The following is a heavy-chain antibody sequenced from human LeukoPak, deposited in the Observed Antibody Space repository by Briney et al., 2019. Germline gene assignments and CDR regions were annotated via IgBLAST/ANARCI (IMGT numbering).Heavy chain of an antibody. D-gene: IGHD2-15*01. Sequence: ASVKVSCKASGYTFTSYGISWVRQAPGQGLEWMGWISAYNGNTNYAQKLQGRVTMTTDTSTSTAYMELRSLRSDDTAVYYCARKYCSGGSCYPPYYYYYYYMDVWGKGTTVTVSS. CDR2: ISAYNGNT. CDR3: ARKYCSGGSCYPPYYYYYYYMDV. J-gene: IGHJ6*03. CDR1: GYTFTSYG. V-gene: IGHV1-18*01.